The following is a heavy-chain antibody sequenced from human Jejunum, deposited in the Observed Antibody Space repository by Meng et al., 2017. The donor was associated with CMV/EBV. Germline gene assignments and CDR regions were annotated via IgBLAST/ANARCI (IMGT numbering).Heavy chain of an antibody. V-gene: IGHV3-11*04. Sequence: CVGSGRSISDFYVGWIGPALGTAVTWVPYSSSSCYNIYYAAEVKGRFTISRDKAKNCMYMQRNSMRAEDTAVYYCVGLPNSGYLHFDLWCRGTLVTVSS. CDR2: SSSSCYNI. CDR1: GRSISDFY. J-gene: IGHJ2*01. CDR3: VGLPNSGYLHFDL. D-gene: IGHD6-19*01.